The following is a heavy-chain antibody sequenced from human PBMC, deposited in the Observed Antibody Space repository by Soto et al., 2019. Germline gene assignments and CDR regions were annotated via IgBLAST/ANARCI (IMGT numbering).Heavy chain of an antibody. D-gene: IGHD6-6*01. CDR3: ARVRIAALTPLFDY. Sequence: SETLSLTCTVSGGSISSYYWSWIRQPPGKGLEWIGYIYYSGSTNYNPSLKSRVTISVDTSKNQFSLKLSSVTAADTAVYYCARVRIAALTPLFDYWGQGTLVTVSS. J-gene: IGHJ4*02. V-gene: IGHV4-59*01. CDR2: IYYSGST. CDR1: GGSISSYY.